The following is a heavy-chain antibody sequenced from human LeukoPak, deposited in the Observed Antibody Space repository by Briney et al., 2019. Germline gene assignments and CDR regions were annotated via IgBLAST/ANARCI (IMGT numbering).Heavy chain of an antibody. Sequence: GGSLRLSCAASGFTFSSYWMSWVRQAPGKGLEWVAVISDDGSMKYYADSVKGRFTISRDNSKNTLYLQMNSLRVEDTAVYYCARGGHFKYGGKKGPVSRPIDSWGQGTLVTVSS. D-gene: IGHD4/OR15-4a*01. CDR2: ISDDGSMK. J-gene: IGHJ4*02. CDR1: GFTFSSYW. V-gene: IGHV3-30*03. CDR3: ARGGHFKYGGKKGPVSRPIDS.